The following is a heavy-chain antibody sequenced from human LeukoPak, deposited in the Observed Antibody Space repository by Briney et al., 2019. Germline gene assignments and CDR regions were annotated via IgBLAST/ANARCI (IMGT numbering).Heavy chain of an antibody. V-gene: IGHV3-21*01. CDR1: GFTFSSYS. CDR2: ISSSSSYI. J-gene: IGHJ6*04. D-gene: IGHD1-1*01. Sequence: PGGSLRLSCAASGFTFSSYSMNWVRQAPGKGLEWVSSISSSSSYIYYADSVKGRFTISRDNAKNSLYLQMNSLRAEGTAVYYCARDPQGTTGTTGGMDVWGKGTTVTVSS. CDR3: ARDPQGTTGTTGGMDV.